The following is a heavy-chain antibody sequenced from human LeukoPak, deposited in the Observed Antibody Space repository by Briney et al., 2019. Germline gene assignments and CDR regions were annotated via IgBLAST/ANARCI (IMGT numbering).Heavy chain of an antibody. D-gene: IGHD6-19*01. Sequence: PGGSLRLSCAASGFTFSSYAMHWVREAPGKGLEWVAVISYDGSNKYYADSVKGRFTISRDNSKNTLYLQMNSLRAEDTAVYYCARALAVAGTIDYGGQGTRVPVSS. CDR3: ARALAVAGTIDY. J-gene: IGHJ4*02. CDR2: ISYDGSNK. CDR1: GFTFSSYA. V-gene: IGHV3-30-3*01.